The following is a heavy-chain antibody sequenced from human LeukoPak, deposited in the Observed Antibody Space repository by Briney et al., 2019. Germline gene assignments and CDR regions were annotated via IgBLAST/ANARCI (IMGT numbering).Heavy chain of an antibody. CDR2: IYISGST. CDR3: AREREGPYGYLDY. J-gene: IGHJ4*02. D-gene: IGHD4-17*01. CDR1: GYSISRGYY. Sequence: SETLSLTCTVSGYSISRGYYWSWIRQPAGKGLEGIGRIYISGSTNYKFSLKSRVTISLDTSKNQFSLKLSSVTAADTAVYYCAREREGPYGYLDYWGQGTLVIVSS. V-gene: IGHV4-61*02.